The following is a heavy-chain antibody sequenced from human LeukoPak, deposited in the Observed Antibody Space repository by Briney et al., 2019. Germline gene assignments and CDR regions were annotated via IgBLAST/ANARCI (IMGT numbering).Heavy chain of an antibody. Sequence: SQTLSLTCTVSGGSISSGSYYWRWIRQPAGKGLEWIGRIYISGSTNYNPSLKSRVTISVDTSKNQFSLKLSSVTAADTAVYYCAKGPGGNSFPRYFDLWGRGTLVTVSS. CDR1: GGSISSGSYY. V-gene: IGHV4-61*02. CDR3: AKGPGGNSFPRYFDL. CDR2: IYISGST. D-gene: IGHD4-23*01. J-gene: IGHJ2*01.